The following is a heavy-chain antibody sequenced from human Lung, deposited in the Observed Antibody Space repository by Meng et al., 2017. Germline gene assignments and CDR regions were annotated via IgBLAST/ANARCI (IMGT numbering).Heavy chain of an antibody. CDR3: AREAYSSGFAGIFNY. J-gene: IGHJ4*02. D-gene: IGHD3-22*01. Sequence: GGSLRLSCVVSGLTVSDYIFHWVRQAPGKGLEWVAVISLDGSGKKYADSVKDRFTFSRDDSKNTVYLQMNSLTSEDTAVYYCAREAYSSGFAGIFNYWGQGNLVTVSS. CDR2: ISLDGSGK. V-gene: IGHV3-30*01. CDR1: GLTVSDYI.